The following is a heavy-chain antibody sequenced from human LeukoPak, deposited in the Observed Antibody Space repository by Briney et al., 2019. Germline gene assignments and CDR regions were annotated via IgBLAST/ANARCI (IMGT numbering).Heavy chain of an antibody. CDR3: ATARSIGSDWYRRASHPFDI. V-gene: IGHV1-2*02. Sequence: GASVKVSCKASGYTFTAYYMHWLRQAPGQGLEWMGWINPNSGGTNYAQNFQGRVTITRDTSISTAYVELTTLRSDDTAVYYCATARSIGSDWYRRASHPFDIWGQGTMVTVSS. CDR1: GYTFTAYY. D-gene: IGHD6-19*01. J-gene: IGHJ3*02. CDR2: INPNSGGT.